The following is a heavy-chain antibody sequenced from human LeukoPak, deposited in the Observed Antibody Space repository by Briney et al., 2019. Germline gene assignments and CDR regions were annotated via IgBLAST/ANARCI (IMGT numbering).Heavy chain of an antibody. J-gene: IGHJ4*02. CDR1: GYSFTSYW. D-gene: IGHD3-22*01. Sequence: GESLKISCKGSGYSFTSYWIGWVRQMPGKGLEWMGIIYPGDSDTRYSPSFQGQVTISADKSISTAYLQWSSLKASDTAMYYCARPSPRGYDSSGVFDYWGQGTLVTVSS. CDR2: IYPGDSDT. V-gene: IGHV5-51*01. CDR3: ARPSPRGYDSSGVFDY.